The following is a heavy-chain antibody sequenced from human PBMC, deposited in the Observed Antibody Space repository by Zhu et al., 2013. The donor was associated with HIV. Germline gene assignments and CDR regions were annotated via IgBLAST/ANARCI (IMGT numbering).Heavy chain of an antibody. D-gene: IGHD1-26*01. CDR1: GYAFTLYG. CDR2: ISTYNDNT. V-gene: IGHV1-18*01. CDR3: TRGLSGATRGMDV. J-gene: IGHJ6*02. Sequence: QVQLVQSGGEVKKPGASVKVSCKASGYAFTLYGITWVRQAPGQGLEWMGWISTYNDNTNYAQNLQDRVTMTSDTSTNTAYMELRRLRSDDTAVYYCTRGLSGATRGMDVWGQGTTVTVPS.